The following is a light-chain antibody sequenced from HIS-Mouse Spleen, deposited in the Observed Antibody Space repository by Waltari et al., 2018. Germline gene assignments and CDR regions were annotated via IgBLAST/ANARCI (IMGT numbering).Light chain of an antibody. Sequence: QSVLTQPPSVSAAPGQKVTISCSGSSSNIGNNYVSWYQQLPGTAPKLPIYDNNKRPSGIPDRFSGSKSGPSATLGITGLQTGDEADYYCGTWDSSLSAWVFGGGTKLTVL. CDR3: GTWDSSLSAWV. V-gene: IGLV1-51*01. CDR2: DNN. J-gene: IGLJ3*02. CDR1: SSNIGNNY.